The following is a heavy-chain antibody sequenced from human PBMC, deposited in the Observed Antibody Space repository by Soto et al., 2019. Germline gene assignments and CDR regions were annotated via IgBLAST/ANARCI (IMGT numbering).Heavy chain of an antibody. D-gene: IGHD6-6*01. CDR3: ATCIAARNWFDP. CDR1: GGTFSSYT. V-gene: IGHV1-69*02. Sequence: SVKVSCKASGGTFSSYTISWVRQAPGQGLEWMGRIIPILGIANYAQKFQGRVTITADKSTSTAYMELSSLRSEDTAVYYCATCIAARNWFDPWGQGTLVTVSS. J-gene: IGHJ5*02. CDR2: IIPILGIA.